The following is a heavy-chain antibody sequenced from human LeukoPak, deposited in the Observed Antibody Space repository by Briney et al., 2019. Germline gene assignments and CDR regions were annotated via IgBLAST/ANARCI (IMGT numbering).Heavy chain of an antibody. CDR2: ISSSSGTI. CDR3: AVLSSYMDV. CDR1: GFTFSSYS. J-gene: IGHJ6*03. Sequence: PGGSLRLSCAASGFTFSSYSMNWVRQAPGKGLEWVSYISSSSGTIYYADSVKGRFTISRDNAKNSLYLQMNSVRAEDTAVYYCAVLSSYMDVWGKGTTVT. D-gene: IGHD1-26*01. V-gene: IGHV3-48*04.